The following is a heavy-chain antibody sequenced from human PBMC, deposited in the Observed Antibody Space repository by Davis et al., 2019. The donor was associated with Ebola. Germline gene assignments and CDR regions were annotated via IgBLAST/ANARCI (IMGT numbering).Heavy chain of an antibody. Sequence: SVKVSCKASGGTFSSYAISWVRQAPGQGLEWMGGIIPIFGTANYAQKFQGRVTITADESTSTAYMELSSLRSEDTAVYYCARYRYCSGGSCYSYYYYGMDVWGKGTTVTVSS. CDR1: GGTFSSYA. D-gene: IGHD2-15*01. J-gene: IGHJ6*04. V-gene: IGHV1-69*13. CDR3: ARYRYCSGGSCYSYYYYGMDV. CDR2: IIPIFGTA.